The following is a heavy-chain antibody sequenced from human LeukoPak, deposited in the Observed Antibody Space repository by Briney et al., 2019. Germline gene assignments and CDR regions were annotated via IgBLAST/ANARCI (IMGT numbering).Heavy chain of an antibody. CDR2: ISYDGSNK. V-gene: IGHV3-30*18. D-gene: IGHD3-22*01. CDR1: GFTFSSRD. J-gene: IGHJ5*02. CDR3: AKDLYYYDSSGYPNWFDP. Sequence: SGGSLRLSCEASGFTFSSRDMHWVRQAPGKGLEWVAVISYDGSNKYYADSVKGRFTISRDNSKNTLYLQMNSLRAEDTAVYYCAKDLYYYDSSGYPNWFDPWGPGTLVTVSS.